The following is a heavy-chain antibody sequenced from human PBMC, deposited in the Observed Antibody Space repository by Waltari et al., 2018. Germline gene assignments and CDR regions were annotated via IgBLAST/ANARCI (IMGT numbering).Heavy chain of an antibody. CDR1: GGSFSGYY. CDR2: INHSGST. CDR3: ARHPRFGELCGY. D-gene: IGHD3-10*01. Sequence: QVQLQQWGAGLLKPSETLSLTCAVYGGSFSGYYWSWIRQPPGKGLGWIGEINHSGSTNYNPSLKSRVTISVDRSKNQFSLKLSSVTAADTAVYYCARHPRFGELCGYWGQGTLVTVAS. J-gene: IGHJ4*02. V-gene: IGHV4-34*01.